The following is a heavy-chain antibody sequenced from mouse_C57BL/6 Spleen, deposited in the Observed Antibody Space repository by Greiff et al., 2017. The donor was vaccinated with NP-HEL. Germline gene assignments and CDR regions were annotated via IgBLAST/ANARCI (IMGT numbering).Heavy chain of an antibody. CDR2: ISSGGDYI. CDR1: GFTFSSYA. V-gene: IGHV5-9-1*02. Sequence: DVMLVESGEGLVKPGGSLKLSCAASGFTFSSYAMSWVRQTPEKRLEWVAYISSGGDYIYYADTVKGRFTISIDNARNTLYLQMSSLKSEDTAMYYCTRGNGDYIDYWGQGTTLTVSS. J-gene: IGHJ2*01. CDR3: TRGNGDYIDY.